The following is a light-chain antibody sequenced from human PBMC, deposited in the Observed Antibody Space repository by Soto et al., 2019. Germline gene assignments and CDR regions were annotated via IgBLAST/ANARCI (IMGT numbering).Light chain of an antibody. J-gene: IGKJ1*01. CDR3: QQYGGSPRT. V-gene: IGKV3-20*01. CDR1: QSVGSVY. CDR2: GAS. Sequence: DIVLTQSPGTLSLSPGERATLSCRASQSVGSVYLAWYQQKPGQAPRLLIHGASNRASGIPDRFSGSGSGTDFTLTISGLEPEDFAVYYCQQYGGSPRTFGQGTKVDIK.